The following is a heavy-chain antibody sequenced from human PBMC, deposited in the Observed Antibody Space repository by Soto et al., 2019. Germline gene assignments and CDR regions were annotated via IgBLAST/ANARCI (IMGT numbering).Heavy chain of an antibody. CDR1: GYTFTAYG. V-gene: IGHV1-18*01. CDR2: VSTNDDRT. J-gene: IGHJ4*02. D-gene: IGHD3-22*01. CDR3: ARELNSESSAYYSLGF. Sequence: QVQMVQSGPEVKMPGASVKVSCKTSGYTFTAYGLAWLRQAPGQRPEWMGWVSTNDDRTNYARKFQGRVTMTTDRPTTTTYIELRSVGADDTAGYNFARELNSESSAYYSLGFWGQGTLVNVSS.